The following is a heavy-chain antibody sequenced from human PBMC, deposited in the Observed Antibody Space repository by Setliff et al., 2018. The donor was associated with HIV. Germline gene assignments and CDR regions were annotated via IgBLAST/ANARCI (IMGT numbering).Heavy chain of an antibody. J-gene: IGHJ4*02. CDR3: ARQRGLRGYYGSNSLYYFDY. Sequence: PSETLSLTCTVSGGSISSYYWNWIRQPPGKALEWIGYIYYGSTHYNPSFEGRVTISVDTSKNQFSLKLRSVTAADTAMYYCARQRGLRGYYGSNSLYYFDYWGQGSLVTVSS. D-gene: IGHD3-10*01. CDR2: IYYGST. V-gene: IGHV4-59*08. CDR1: GGSISSYY.